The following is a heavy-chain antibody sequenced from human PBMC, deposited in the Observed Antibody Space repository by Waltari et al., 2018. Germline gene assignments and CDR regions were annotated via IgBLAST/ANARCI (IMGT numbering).Heavy chain of an antibody. V-gene: IGHV3-9*01. Sequence: EVQLVESGGGLVQPGRSLRLSCAASGFTFDDYAMHWVRQATGKGLEWVSGISWNSGSIGYADSVKGRFTISRDNAKNSLYLQMNSLRTEDTALYYCAKDSSRYYRARFDYWGQGTLVTVSS. D-gene: IGHD1-26*01. CDR2: ISWNSGSI. CDR1: GFTFDDYA. J-gene: IGHJ4*02. CDR3: AKDSSRYYRARFDY.